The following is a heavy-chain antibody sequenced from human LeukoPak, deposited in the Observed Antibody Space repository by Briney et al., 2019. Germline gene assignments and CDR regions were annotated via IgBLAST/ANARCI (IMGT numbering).Heavy chain of an antibody. J-gene: IGHJ4*02. CDR3: AKGNYDSSGYYYFDY. CDR1: GFTFSSYG. CDR2: IWYDGSNK. V-gene: IGHV3-33*06. Sequence: PGRSLRLSCAASGFTFSSYGMHWVRQAPGKGLEWVAVIWYDGSNKYYADSAKGRFTISRDNSKNTLYLQMNSLRAEDTAVYYCAKGNYDSSGYYYFDYWGQGTLVTVSS. D-gene: IGHD3-22*01.